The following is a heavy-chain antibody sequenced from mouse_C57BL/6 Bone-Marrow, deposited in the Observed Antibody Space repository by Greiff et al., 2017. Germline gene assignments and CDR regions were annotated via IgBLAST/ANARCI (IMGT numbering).Heavy chain of an antibody. D-gene: IGHD3-3*01. CDR2: INPYNGGT. Sequence: VQLKQSGPVLVKPGASVKMSCKASGYTFTDYYMNWVKQSHGKSLEWIGVINPYNGGTSYNQKFKGKATLTVDKSSSTAYMELNSLTSEDSAVYYCAREGRGFAYWGQGTLVTVSA. V-gene: IGHV1-19*01. CDR1: GYTFTDYY. CDR3: AREGRGFAY. J-gene: IGHJ3*01.